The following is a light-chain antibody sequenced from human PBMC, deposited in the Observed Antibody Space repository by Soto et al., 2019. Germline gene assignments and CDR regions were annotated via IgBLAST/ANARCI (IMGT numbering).Light chain of an antibody. V-gene: IGKV1-39*01. CDR1: QSISRY. CDR3: QQNYRATPWT. J-gene: IGKJ1*01. Sequence: DIQMTQSPSSLSASVGDRITITCRASQSISRYLNWYQHKPGKATKLLINAASSLERGVPSRFSGGGSGTDFTLNISSLQPDDFATYYCQQNYRATPWTFGQGTKV. CDR2: AAS.